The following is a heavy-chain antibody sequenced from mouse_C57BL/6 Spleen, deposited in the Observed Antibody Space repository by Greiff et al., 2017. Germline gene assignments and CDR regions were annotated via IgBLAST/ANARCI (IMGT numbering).Heavy chain of an antibody. V-gene: IGHV1-69*01. CDR3: ARGFYGSSWRGFDY. D-gene: IGHD1-1*01. Sequence: QVQLQQPGAELVMPGASVKLSCKASSYTFTSYWMHWVKQRPGQGLEWIGEIDPSDSYTNYNQKFKGKSTLTVDKSSSTAYMQLSSLTSEDSAVYYGARGFYGSSWRGFDYWGQGTTLTVSS. CDR1: SYTFTSYW. CDR2: IDPSDSYT. J-gene: IGHJ2*01.